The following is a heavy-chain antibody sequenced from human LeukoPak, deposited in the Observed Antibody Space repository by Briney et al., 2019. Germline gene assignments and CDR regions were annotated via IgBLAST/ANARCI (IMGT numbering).Heavy chain of an antibody. J-gene: IGHJ4*02. Sequence: GGSLRLSCAASGFRFSDYYMDWVRQAPGKGLECVARIRKEVNGYTTQYAASVKGRFTISRDDSTKTLFLQMNSLRTEDTAVYYCSRGDPDGTTDFDFWGQGTLVTVSS. CDR1: GFRFSDYY. V-gene: IGHV3-72*01. CDR3: SRGDPDGTTDFDF. CDR2: IRKEVNGYTT. D-gene: IGHD1-1*01.